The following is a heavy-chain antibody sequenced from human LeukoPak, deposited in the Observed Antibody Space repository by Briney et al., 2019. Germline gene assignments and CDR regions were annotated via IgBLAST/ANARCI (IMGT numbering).Heavy chain of an antibody. CDR1: GFNFNNHA. J-gene: IGHJ4*02. D-gene: IGHD6-13*01. CDR2: ISYSETRI. CDR3: AKEGSGSSWPSFDY. Sequence: PGTSLRLSCAASGFNFNNHAMHWVRQAPGKGLEWVAVISYSETRIHYADSVKGRLTISRDNSKNTLFLQMDSLTADDTAVYYCAKEGSGSSWPSFDYWGQGTLVTVSS. V-gene: IGHV3-30*01.